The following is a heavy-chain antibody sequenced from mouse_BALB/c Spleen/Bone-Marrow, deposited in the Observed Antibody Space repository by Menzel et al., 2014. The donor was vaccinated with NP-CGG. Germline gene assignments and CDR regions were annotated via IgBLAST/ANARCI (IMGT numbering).Heavy chain of an antibody. CDR1: GYTFSSYW. CDR2: ILPGSGST. D-gene: IGHD2-14*01. CDR3: ARRGYDGAY. J-gene: IGHJ3*01. Sequence: VHLVESGAELMKPGASVKISCKATGYTFSSYWIEWVKQRPGHGLEWIGEILPGSGSTNYNEKFEGKATFTADTSSNTAYMQLSSLTSEDSAVYYCARRGYDGAYWGQGTLVTVSA. V-gene: IGHV1-9*01.